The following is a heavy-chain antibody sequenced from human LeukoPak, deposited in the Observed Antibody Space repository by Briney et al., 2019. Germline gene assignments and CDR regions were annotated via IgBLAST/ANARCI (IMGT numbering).Heavy chain of an antibody. CDR1: GGSFSGYY. Sequence: SETLSLTCAVYGGSFSGYYWSWIRQPPGKGLEWIGEINHSGSTNYNPSLKSRVTISVDTSKNQFPLKLSSVAAADTAVYYCARSGYYYDSSADYWGQGTLVTVSS. V-gene: IGHV4-34*01. J-gene: IGHJ4*02. CDR3: ARSGYYYDSSADY. D-gene: IGHD3-22*01. CDR2: INHSGST.